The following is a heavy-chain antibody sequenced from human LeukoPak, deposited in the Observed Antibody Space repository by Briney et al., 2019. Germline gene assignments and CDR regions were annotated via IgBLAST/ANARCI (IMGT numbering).Heavy chain of an antibody. J-gene: IGHJ6*03. CDR2: INHSGST. D-gene: IGHD6-19*01. V-gene: IGHV4-34*01. Sequence: SETLSLTCSVSGYSIGSGYYWSWIRQPPGKGLEWIGEINHSGSTNYNPSLKSRVTISVDTSKNQFSLKLSSVTAADTAVYYCARGKRPVTGRRYYYYYYMDVWGKGTTVTVSS. CDR3: ARGKRPVTGRRYYYYYYMDV. CDR1: GYSIGSGYY.